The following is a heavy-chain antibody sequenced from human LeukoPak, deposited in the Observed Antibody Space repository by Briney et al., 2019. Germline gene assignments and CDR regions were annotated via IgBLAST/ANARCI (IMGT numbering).Heavy chain of an antibody. V-gene: IGHV4-30-2*01. CDR1: GGSISSGGYS. CDR2: IYHSGST. CDR3: ARGYGMDV. Sequence: SETLSITCAVSGGSISSGGYSWSWIRQPPGKGLEWIGYIYHSGSTYYNPSLKSRVTISVDRSKNQFSLKLSSVTAADTAVYYCARGYGMDVWGQGTTVTVSS. J-gene: IGHJ6*02.